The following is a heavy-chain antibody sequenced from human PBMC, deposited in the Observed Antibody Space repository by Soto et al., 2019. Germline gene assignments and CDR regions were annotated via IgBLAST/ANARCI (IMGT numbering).Heavy chain of an antibody. CDR1: GYTFTSYG. CDR2: MNPNSGNT. J-gene: IGHJ6*03. V-gene: IGHV1-8*01. Sequence: GASVKVSCKASGYTFTSYGINWVRQATGQGLEWMGWMNPNSGNTGYAQKFQGRVTMTRNTSISTAYMELSSLRSEDTAVYYCARGRVPKYYYYYMDVWGKGTTVTVSS. D-gene: IGHD2-2*01. CDR3: ARGRVPKYYYYYMDV.